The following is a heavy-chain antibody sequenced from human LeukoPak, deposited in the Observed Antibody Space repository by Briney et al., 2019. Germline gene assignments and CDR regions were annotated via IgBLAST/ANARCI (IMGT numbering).Heavy chain of an antibody. CDR3: SGQYSSSSVVDC. V-gene: IGHV3-48*04. Sequence: GGSLRLSCAASGFTFSNAWMNWVRQAPGKGLEWVSYISSSGSIMYSADSVKGRFTISRDNAKNSLYLQMNSLRAEDTAIYYCSGQYSSSSVVDCWGQGTLVTVSS. D-gene: IGHD6-6*01. J-gene: IGHJ4*02. CDR2: ISSSGSIM. CDR1: GFTFSNAW.